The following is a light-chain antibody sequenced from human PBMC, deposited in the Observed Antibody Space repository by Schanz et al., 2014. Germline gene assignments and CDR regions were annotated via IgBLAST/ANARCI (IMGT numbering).Light chain of an antibody. CDR3: QQLNSYPWT. V-gene: IGKV3-15*01. J-gene: IGKJ1*01. CDR2: RAS. CDR1: QSIASN. Sequence: ETVMTQSPATLSVSPGERATLSCRASQSIASNLAWYQQKPGQAPRLLIYRASTRATGIPARFSGSGSGTEFTLTISSLQSEDFATYYCQQLNSYPWTFGQGTKVEIK.